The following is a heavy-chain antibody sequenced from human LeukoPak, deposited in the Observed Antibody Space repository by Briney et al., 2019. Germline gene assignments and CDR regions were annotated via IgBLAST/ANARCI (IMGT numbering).Heavy chain of an antibody. CDR2: IWFDGTNK. CDR3: ARRLRGSYGMDF. J-gene: IGHJ6*03. CDR1: GFTFSSYG. Sequence: GGSLRLSCEPSGFTFSSYGMSWVRQAPGKGLEGVAVIWFDGTNKFYADSVKGRFTISRDNSENILYLEMTSLRVEDTAVYYCARRLRGSYGMDFWGKGTTVIVSS. V-gene: IGHV3-33*01. D-gene: IGHD3-10*01.